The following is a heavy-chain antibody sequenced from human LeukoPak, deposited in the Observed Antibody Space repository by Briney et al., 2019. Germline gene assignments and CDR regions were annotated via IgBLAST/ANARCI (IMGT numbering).Heavy chain of an antibody. CDR2: ISSRGTT. CDR3: ATRGRSGYYYGMDV. CDR1: GFIVSNNY. Sequence: GGSLRLSCAASGFIVSNNYMSWARQAPGKGLEWVSIISSRGTTYYADSVKGRFTISGDNSQNTLYLQMNSLRAEDTAVYYCATRGRSGYYYGMDVWGQGTTVTVSS. D-gene: IGHD1-26*01. J-gene: IGHJ6*02. V-gene: IGHV3-66*01.